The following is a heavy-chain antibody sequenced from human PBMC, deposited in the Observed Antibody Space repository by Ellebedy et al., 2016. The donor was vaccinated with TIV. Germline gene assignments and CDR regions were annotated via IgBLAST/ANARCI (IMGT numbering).Heavy chain of an antibody. CDR2: IYYTGST. V-gene: IGHV4-59*08. CDR1: GGSVSPYY. D-gene: IGHD5-12*01. J-gene: IGHJ3*01. CDR3: GRHERAVATHRGAFDL. Sequence: MPSETLSLTCTVSGGSVSPYYWNWIRQPPGKGLEWIGYIYYTGSTKNNPSLKSRVTISVDTSKNQFSLKLTSVTAADTAVYYCGRHERAVATHRGAFDLWGQGTMVTVSS.